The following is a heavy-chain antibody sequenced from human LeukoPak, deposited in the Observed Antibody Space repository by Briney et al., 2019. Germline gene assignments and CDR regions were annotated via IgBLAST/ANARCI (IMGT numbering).Heavy chain of an antibody. CDR1: GFTFSSYS. V-gene: IGHV3-21*01. CDR3: ARGRAYYDSSGYGLNDASDI. D-gene: IGHD3-22*01. J-gene: IGHJ3*02. CDR2: ISSSSSYI. Sequence: PGGSLRLSCAASGFTFSSYSMNWVRQAPGKGLEWVSSISSSSSYIYYADSVKGRFTISRDNAKNSLCLQMNSLRAEDTAVYYCARGRAYYDSSGYGLNDASDIWGQGTMVTVSS.